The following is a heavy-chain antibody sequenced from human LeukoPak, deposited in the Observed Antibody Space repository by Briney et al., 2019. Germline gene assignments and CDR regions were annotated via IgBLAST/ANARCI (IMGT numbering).Heavy chain of an antibody. CDR2: VFNSGST. Sequence: LETLYLTCRVSGYSISSSTYCWGWIGPPPGQGLVWWRSVFNSGSTYYNSSLKSRVTISVDTSKNQFSLKLSSVTAADTAVYYCARGLYYDFWSGPHLGWFDPWGQGTLVTVSS. D-gene: IGHD3-3*01. V-gene: IGHV4-39*07. CDR1: GYSISSSTYC. CDR3: ARGLYYDFWSGPHLGWFDP. J-gene: IGHJ5*02.